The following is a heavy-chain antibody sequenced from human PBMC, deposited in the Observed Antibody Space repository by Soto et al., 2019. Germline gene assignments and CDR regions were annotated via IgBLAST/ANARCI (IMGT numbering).Heavy chain of an antibody. Sequence: SVKVSCKVSRYSVNQLSIHWVRQAPGKGLEWLGGFDPEDGKTIYAQTLHGRHAMTEDTTADTAYMELINLSSEDTAVDFCAALHKTHSYDIDGSSYDTFDYWGQGTMVTVSS. CDR2: FDPEDGKT. CDR3: AALHKTHSYDIDGSSYDTFDY. V-gene: IGHV1-24*01. J-gene: IGHJ4*03. CDR1: RYSVNQLS. D-gene: IGHD3-22*01.